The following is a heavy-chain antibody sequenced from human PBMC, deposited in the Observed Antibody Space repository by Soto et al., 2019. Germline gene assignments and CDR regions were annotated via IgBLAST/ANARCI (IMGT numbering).Heavy chain of an antibody. CDR3: ARDRFGAGWTEEDY. Sequence: QVHLQESGPGLVRPSETLSLTCAVSGYSISGGYYWAWIRQPPGKGLEWIGTIDHSGTTFYNPSLNGLVTLSIDTSKNQFSLNLDSVTAADTASYFCARDRFGAGWTEEDYWGQGTLVTVSS. V-gene: IGHV4-38-2*02. J-gene: IGHJ4*02. D-gene: IGHD6-19*01. CDR2: IDHSGTT. CDR1: GYSISGGYY.